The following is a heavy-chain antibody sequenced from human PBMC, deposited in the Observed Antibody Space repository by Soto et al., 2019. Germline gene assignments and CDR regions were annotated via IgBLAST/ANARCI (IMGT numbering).Heavy chain of an antibody. CDR1: VGTFSSYA. V-gene: IGHV1-69*01. CDR2: VIPIFGTA. D-gene: IGHD2-2*01. CDR3: ARKILGYCSGTSCYRGSKNGYLDL. Sequence: QVQLVQSGAEVKKPGSSVKVSCKASVGTFSSYAISWVRQAPGQGLEWMGGVIPIFGTAHYAQKFQGRVTITADESTSPAYMELSSMRYEDTAEYYCARKILGYCSGTSCYRGSKNGYLDLWGGGTLVTVSS. J-gene: IGHJ2*01.